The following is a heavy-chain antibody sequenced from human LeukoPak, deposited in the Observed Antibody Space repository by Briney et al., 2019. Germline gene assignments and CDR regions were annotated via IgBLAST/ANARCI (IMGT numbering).Heavy chain of an antibody. J-gene: IGHJ4*02. D-gene: IGHD2-21*02. V-gene: IGHV5-51*01. CDR1: GYSVTSYW. CDR3: ASQTAIDHYYFDY. CDR2: IYPGDSDT. Sequence: GESLKISCKGSGYSVTSYWIGWVGQMPGKRLEWMGIIYPGDSDTRYSPSFQGQVTISADKSICTGYLQGSSLKASDTAMYYCASQTAIDHYYFDYWGQGTLVTVPS.